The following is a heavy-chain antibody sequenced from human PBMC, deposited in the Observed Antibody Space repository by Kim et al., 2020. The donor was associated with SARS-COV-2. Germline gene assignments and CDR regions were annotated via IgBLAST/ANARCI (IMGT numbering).Heavy chain of an antibody. CDR3: ARDRYHSSSWYRESRYFDY. D-gene: IGHD6-13*01. CDR1: GGSISSYY. CDR2: IYYSGST. Sequence: SETLSLTCTVSGGSISSYYWSWIRQPPGKGLEWIGYIYYSGSTNYNPSLKSRVTISVDTSKNQFSLKLSSVTAADTAVYYCARDRYHSSSWYRESRYFDYWGQGTLVTVSS. V-gene: IGHV4-59*01. J-gene: IGHJ4*02.